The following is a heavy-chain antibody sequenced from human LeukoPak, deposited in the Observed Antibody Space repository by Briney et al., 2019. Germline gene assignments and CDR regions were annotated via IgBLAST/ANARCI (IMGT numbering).Heavy chain of an antibody. D-gene: IGHD6-13*01. J-gene: IGHJ4*02. CDR3: ARAMGGAGTVTDY. CDR2: IYYSGST. V-gene: IGHV4-59*01. CDR1: TGSISSYY. Sequence: SETLSLTCTVSTGSISSYYWSWIRQPPGKGLEWIGQIYYSGSTNYNPSLKSRVTISLDTSKNQFSLKLNSVTAADTAVYYCARAMGGAGTVTDYWGQGTLVTVSS.